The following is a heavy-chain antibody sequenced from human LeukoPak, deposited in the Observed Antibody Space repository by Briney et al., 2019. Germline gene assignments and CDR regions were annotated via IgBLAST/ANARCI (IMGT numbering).Heavy chain of an antibody. CDR2: INPSGGST. CDR3: AGALREAARTFDY. V-gene: IGHV1-46*01. J-gene: IGHJ4*02. CDR1: GYTFTSYG. D-gene: IGHD6-6*01. Sequence: ASVKVSCKASGYTFTSYGISWVRQAPGQGLEWMGIINPSGGSTSYAQKFQGRVTMTRDTSTSTVYMELSSLRSEDTAVYYCAGALREAARTFDYWGQGTLVTVSS.